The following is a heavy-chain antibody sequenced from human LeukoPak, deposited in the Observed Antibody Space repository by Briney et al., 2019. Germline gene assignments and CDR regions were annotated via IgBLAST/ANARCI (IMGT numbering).Heavy chain of an antibody. CDR2: INPSGGST. CDR3: ARDEFGGVIVDAFDI. V-gene: IGHV1-46*01. D-gene: IGHD3-16*02. J-gene: IGHJ3*02. CDR1: RYTFTSYY. Sequence: ASVKVSCKASRYTFTSYYMHWVRQAPGQGLEWMGIINPSGGSTSYAQKFQGRVTMTRDTSTSTVYMELSSLRSEDTAVYYCARDEFGGVIVDAFDIWGQGTMVTVSS.